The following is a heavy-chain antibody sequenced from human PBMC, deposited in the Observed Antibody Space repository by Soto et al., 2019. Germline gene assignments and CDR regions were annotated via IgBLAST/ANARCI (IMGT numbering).Heavy chain of an antibody. CDR2: IYYSGST. CDR1: GGSISSYY. J-gene: IGHJ4*02. D-gene: IGHD1-1*01. Sequence: QVQLQESGPGLVKPSETLSLTCTVSGGSISSYYWSWIRQPPGKGLEWIGYIYYSGSTNYNPSLTTPVCRAVDSSKNQFSQKRSSAAAADTAVYCRGRVGTGTTLDYWGQGTLVTGSS. CDR3: GRVGTGTTLDY. V-gene: IGHV4-59*01.